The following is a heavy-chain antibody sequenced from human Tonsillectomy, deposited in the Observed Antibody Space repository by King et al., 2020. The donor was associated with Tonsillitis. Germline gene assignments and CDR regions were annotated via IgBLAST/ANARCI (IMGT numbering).Heavy chain of an antibody. CDR2: IIPIFGAA. CDR1: GGTFSSYT. J-gene: IGHJ4*02. V-gene: IGHV1-69*12. Sequence: VQLVQSGAEVKKPGSSVKVSCKTSGGTFSSYTISWVRQAPGQGLEWMGGIIPIFGAANYAQKFQGRVTIPADESTSTAYMELSSLRSEDTAVYYCARDSPPSLGMRDCWGQGTLVTVSS. CDR3: ARDSPPSLGMRDC. D-gene: IGHD3-16*01.